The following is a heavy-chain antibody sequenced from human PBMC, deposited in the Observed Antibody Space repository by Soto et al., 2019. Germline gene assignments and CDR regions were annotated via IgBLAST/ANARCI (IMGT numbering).Heavy chain of an antibody. J-gene: IGHJ4*02. CDR2: LTWDGGTT. V-gene: IGHV3-43*01. Sequence: GGSLRLSCVVYGFTFDEYSMYWVRQPPGKGLEWISLLTWDGGTTYYADSVKGRFTISRDSGKTSLFLQMDSLRTEDTALYYCAKVKRKYTSTPAVLLDSWGQGTLVIVSS. D-gene: IGHD2-15*01. CDR3: AKVKRKYTSTPAVLLDS. CDR1: GFTFDEYS.